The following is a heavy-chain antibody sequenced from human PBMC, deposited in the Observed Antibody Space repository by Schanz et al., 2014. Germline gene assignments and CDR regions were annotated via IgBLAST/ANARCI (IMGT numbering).Heavy chain of an antibody. J-gene: IGHJ4*02. D-gene: IGHD3-9*01. Sequence: QLQLQESGPGLVKPSETLSLTCTVSGGSISSSNYYWGWIRQPPGKGLEWIESIYYSGSTYYNPSFKSRVTTPVDPSNNQFSRKLSSVPAADTAVYYCARQFYDILTGYWFPYYFDYWGQGTLVTVSS. CDR3: ARQFYDILTGYWFPYYFDY. CDR1: GGSISSSNYY. CDR2: IYYSGST. V-gene: IGHV4-39*01.